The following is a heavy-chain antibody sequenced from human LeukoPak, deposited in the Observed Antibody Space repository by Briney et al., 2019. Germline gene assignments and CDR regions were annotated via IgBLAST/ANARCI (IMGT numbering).Heavy chain of an antibody. CDR1: GHTFAKYA. Sequence: GASVKVSCKASGHTFAKYAIHWVRQAPGQRLEWMGWINAGNGDTRYSQKFQGRVTITADESTSTAYMELSSLRSEDTAVYYCARSAERDNWNPGYWGQGTLVTVSS. D-gene: IGHD1-20*01. CDR3: ARSAERDNWNPGY. V-gene: IGHV1-3*01. J-gene: IGHJ4*02. CDR2: INAGNGDT.